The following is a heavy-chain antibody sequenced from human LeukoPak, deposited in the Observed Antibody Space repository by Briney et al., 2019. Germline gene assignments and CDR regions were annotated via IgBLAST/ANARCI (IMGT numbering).Heavy chain of an antibody. V-gene: IGHV4-59*12. CDR3: ARGWDLFDY. J-gene: IGHJ4*02. Sequence: SETLSLTCTVSGGSISSYYWSWIRQPPGKGLEWIGYIYYSGSTNCNPSLKSRVTISVDTSKNQFSLKLSSVTAADTAVYYCARGWDLFDYWGQGTLVTVSS. D-gene: IGHD1-26*01. CDR2: IYYSGST. CDR1: GGSISSYY.